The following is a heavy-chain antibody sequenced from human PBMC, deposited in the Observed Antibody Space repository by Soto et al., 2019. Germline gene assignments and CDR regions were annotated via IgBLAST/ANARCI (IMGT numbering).Heavy chain of an antibody. CDR1: GFNFGGYA. CDR3: TRAYSSSPLDY. J-gene: IGHJ4*02. Sequence: GGSLRLSCTASGFNFGGYATHWVRQAPGKGLEWVGLIRAKAHGGTIDYAASVRGRFTISRDDSKSIAYLQMNSLKTEDTALYYCTRAYSSSPLDYWGQGTRVTVSS. D-gene: IGHD6-13*01. CDR2: IRAKAHGGTI. V-gene: IGHV3-49*04.